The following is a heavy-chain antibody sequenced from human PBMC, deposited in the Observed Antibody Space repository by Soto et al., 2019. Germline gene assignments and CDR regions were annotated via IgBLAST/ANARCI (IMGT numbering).Heavy chain of an antibody. CDR3: AVDSSGSTADYYYYYGLDV. CDR2: ISAYSGKT. D-gene: IGHD3-22*01. V-gene: IGHV1-18*01. Sequence: QVQLMQSGAEVKKPGASVKVSCKTSVYMLISWVRQAPGQGPEWMGWISAYSGKTQYSQNFQDRFTMTTDTSTNTAYMELRSPRSEDTAIYYCAVDSSGSTADYYYYYGLDVWGPGTTVTVSS. J-gene: IGHJ6*02. CDR1: VYML.